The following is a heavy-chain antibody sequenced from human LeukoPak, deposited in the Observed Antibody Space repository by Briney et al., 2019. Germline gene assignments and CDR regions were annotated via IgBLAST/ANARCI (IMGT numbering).Heavy chain of an antibody. CDR1: GYTFTGYY. CDR2: INPNSGGT. Sequence: GASVKVSCKASGYTFTGYYMHWVRQAPGQGLEWMGWINPNSGGTNYAQKFQGRVTMTRDTSISTAYMELSRLRSDDTAVYYCARGRRLLTFSWLGWFDPWGQGTLVTVSS. J-gene: IGHJ5*02. CDR3: ARGRRLLTFSWLGWFDP. V-gene: IGHV1-2*02. D-gene: IGHD6-19*01.